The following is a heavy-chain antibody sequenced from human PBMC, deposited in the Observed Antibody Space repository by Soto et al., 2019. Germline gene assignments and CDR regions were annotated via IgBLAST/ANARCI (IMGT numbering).Heavy chain of an antibody. Sequence: QVPLKQSGPGLVKPSQTLSLTCAISGDSVSSHSAAWNWIRQSPSIGLEWLGRTYYRSKWYNDYAVSVKSRIIINPDTSKNQFSLQLNSVTPEDTAVYYCARDDHCSGGSCYNLADYWGQGTLVTVSS. CDR2: TYYRSKWYN. CDR1: GDSVSSHSAA. J-gene: IGHJ4*02. D-gene: IGHD2-15*01. CDR3: ARDDHCSGGSCYNLADY. V-gene: IGHV6-1*01.